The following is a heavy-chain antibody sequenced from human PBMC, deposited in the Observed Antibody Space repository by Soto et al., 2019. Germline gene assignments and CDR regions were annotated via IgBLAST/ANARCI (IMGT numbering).Heavy chain of an antibody. D-gene: IGHD6-19*01. CDR3: ARGATPQWQSPYYFDY. CDR1: GFTFSSYA. Sequence: GGSLRLSCAASGFTFSSYAMHWVRQAPGKGLEYVSAISSNGGSTYYANSVKGRFTISRDNSKNTLYLQMGSLRAEDMAVYYCARGATPQWQSPYYFDYWGQGTLVTVSS. CDR2: ISSNGGST. V-gene: IGHV3-64*01. J-gene: IGHJ4*02.